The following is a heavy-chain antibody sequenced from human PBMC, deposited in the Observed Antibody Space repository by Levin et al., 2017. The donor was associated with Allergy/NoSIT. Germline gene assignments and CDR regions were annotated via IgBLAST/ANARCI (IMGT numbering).Heavy chain of an antibody. Sequence: SVKVSCKASGGTFSSYAISWVRQAPGQGLEWMGGIIPIFGTANYAQKFQGRVTITADKSTSTAYMELSSLRSEDTAVYYCARARRGYCSSTSCYTATNYGMDVWGQGTTVTVSS. D-gene: IGHD2-2*02. CDR2: IIPIFGTA. CDR3: ARARRGYCSSTSCYTATNYGMDV. CDR1: GGTFSSYA. V-gene: IGHV1-69*06. J-gene: IGHJ6*02.